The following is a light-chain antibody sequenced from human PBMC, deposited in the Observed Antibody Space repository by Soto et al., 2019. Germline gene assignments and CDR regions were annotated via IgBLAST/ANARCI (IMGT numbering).Light chain of an antibody. J-gene: IGKJ1*01. CDR3: QQYGSSGT. CDR1: QSVSNNY. CDR2: GAS. V-gene: IGKV3-20*01. Sequence: EIVLTQSTGTLSLSAGERATLSWRASQSVSNNYLAWYQQKPGQAPRFLIYGASNRATGIPDRFSGSASGTDFTLTISRLEPEDFAVYYCQQYGSSGTFGQGTKVDIK.